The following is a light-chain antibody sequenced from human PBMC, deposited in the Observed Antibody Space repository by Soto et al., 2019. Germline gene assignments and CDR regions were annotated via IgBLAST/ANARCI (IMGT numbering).Light chain of an antibody. Sequence: QSALTQPPSASGSPGQSVTISCTGTSSDVGGYNYVSWYQQHPGKAPKLMIYEVSQRPSGVPDRFSGSKSGNTASLTDSGLQTEEEADYYCTSYSGSNNPYVFGTGTKLTVL. CDR2: EVS. J-gene: IGLJ1*01. CDR3: TSYSGSNNPYV. V-gene: IGLV2-8*01. CDR1: SSDVGGYNY.